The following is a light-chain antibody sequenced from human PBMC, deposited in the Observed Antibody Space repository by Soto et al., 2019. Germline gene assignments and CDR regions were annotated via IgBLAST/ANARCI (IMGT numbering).Light chain of an antibody. CDR2: DVS. V-gene: IGKV3-20*01. J-gene: IGKJ1*01. CDR1: QSVSSNY. CDR3: QQYGRSPT. Sequence: EIVLTQSPGTLSLSPGERATLSCRSSQSVSSNYLAWYQQKPDQAPRLVIYDVSGRATGIPDRFSGSGSGTDFTLTISRLETEDFAVYYCQQYGRSPTFGQGTKVPIK.